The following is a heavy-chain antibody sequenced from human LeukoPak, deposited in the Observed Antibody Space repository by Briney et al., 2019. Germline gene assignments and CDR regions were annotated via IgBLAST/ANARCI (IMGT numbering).Heavy chain of an antibody. J-gene: IGHJ4*02. CDR2: ISYDGSNK. V-gene: IGHV3-30-3*01. CDR1: GFTFSSYA. D-gene: IGHD3-22*01. CDR3: AREGSGYYDSSGYYVGPFDS. Sequence: GGSLRLSCAASGFTFSSYAMHWVRQAPGKGLERVAVISYDGSNKYYADSVKGRFTTSRDNSKNTLYLQMNSLRAEDTAVYYCAREGSGYYDSSGYYVGPFDSWGQGTLVTVSS.